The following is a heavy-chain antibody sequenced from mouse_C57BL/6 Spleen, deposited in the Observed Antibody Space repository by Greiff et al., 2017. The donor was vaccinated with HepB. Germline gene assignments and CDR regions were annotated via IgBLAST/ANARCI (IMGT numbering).Heavy chain of an antibody. CDR1: GFTFSDYG. J-gene: IGHJ3*01. CDR2: ISSGSSTI. CDR3: ANSLAY. Sequence: DVMLVESGGGLVKPGGSLKLSCAASGFTFSDYGMHWVRQAPEKGLEWVAYISSGSSTIYYADTVKGRFTISRDNAKNTLFLQMTSLRSEDTAMYYCANSLAYWGQGTLVTVAA. V-gene: IGHV5-17*01.